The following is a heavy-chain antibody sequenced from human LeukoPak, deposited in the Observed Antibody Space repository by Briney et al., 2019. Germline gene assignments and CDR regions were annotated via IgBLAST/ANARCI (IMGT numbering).Heavy chain of an antibody. V-gene: IGHV1-2*02. CDR3: ARGRKYCSSTSCYGFDP. Sequence: ASVKVSCKASGYTFTGYYMHWVRQAPGQGLEWMGWINPNSGGTNYAQKFQGRVTMTRDTSISTAYMELSRLRSDDTAVYYCARGRKYCSSTSCYGFDPWGQGTLVTVSS. CDR1: GYTFTGYY. D-gene: IGHD2-2*01. J-gene: IGHJ5*02. CDR2: INPNSGGT.